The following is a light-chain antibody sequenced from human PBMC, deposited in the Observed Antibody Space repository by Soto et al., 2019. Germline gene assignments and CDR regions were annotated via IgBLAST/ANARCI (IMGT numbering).Light chain of an antibody. CDR2: AAS. Sequence: AIQMTQSPSSLSASTGDRVTITCRASQSISSYLNWYQQKPGKAPKLLIYAASSLQSGVPSRFSGSGSGTDFTLTISCLQSEDFATYYCQQYYSSPLTFGRWTRLEIK. CDR3: QQYYSSPLT. CDR1: QSISSY. V-gene: IGKV1-8*01. J-gene: IGKJ5*01.